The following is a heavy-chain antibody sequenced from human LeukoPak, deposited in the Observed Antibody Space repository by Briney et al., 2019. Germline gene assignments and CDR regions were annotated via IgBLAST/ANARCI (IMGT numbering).Heavy chain of an antibody. D-gene: IGHD2-2*02. J-gene: IGHJ6*03. V-gene: IGHV3-7*01. CDR3: ARNTAAIVLRYFYFYMDV. Sequence: GGSLRLSCAASGFTFSNYWMSWVRQAPGKGLEWVANIKVDGSGEYYVDSVKGRFTISRDNAKSSLYLQMNSLRAEDTAVYYCARNTAAIVLRYFYFYMDVWGKGTTVTVSS. CDR2: IKVDGSGE. CDR1: GFTFSNYW.